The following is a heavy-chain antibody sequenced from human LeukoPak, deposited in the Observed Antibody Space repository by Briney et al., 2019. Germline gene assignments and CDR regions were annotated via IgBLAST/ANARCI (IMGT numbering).Heavy chain of an antibody. J-gene: IGHJ4*02. Sequence: GGSLRLSCAASGFTFSSYSMNWVRQAPGEGLEWVSSISSSSSYIYYADSVKGRFTISRDNAKNSLYLQMNSLRAEDTAVYYCAKGYSSGWYGRFDYWGQGTLVTVSS. CDR1: GFTFSSYS. D-gene: IGHD6-19*01. CDR3: AKGYSSGWYGRFDY. V-gene: IGHV3-21*01. CDR2: ISSSSSYI.